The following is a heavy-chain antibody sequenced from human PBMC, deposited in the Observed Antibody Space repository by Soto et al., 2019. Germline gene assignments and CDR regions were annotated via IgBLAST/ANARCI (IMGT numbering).Heavy chain of an antibody. CDR3: AKAGGYYYHSSGYYFDY. Sequence: GSLRLSCAASGFTFSSYAMSWVRQAPGKGLEWVSAISGSGGSTYYADSVKGRFTISRDNSKNTLYLQMNSLRAEDTAVYYCAKAGGYYYHSSGYYFDYWGQGTLVTVSS. V-gene: IGHV3-23*01. D-gene: IGHD3-22*01. J-gene: IGHJ4*02. CDR1: GFTFSSYA. CDR2: ISGSGGST.